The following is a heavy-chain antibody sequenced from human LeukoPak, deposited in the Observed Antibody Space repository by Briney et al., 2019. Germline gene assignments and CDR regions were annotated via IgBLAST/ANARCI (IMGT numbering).Heavy chain of an antibody. J-gene: IGHJ4*02. D-gene: IGHD3-22*01. CDR1: GGSITSGNYF. V-gene: IGHV4-61*02. CDR2: IYTSGST. CDR3: ASRRLDYYDSSGYYYGVDY. Sequence: SETLSLTCTVSGGSITSGNYFWSWIRQPAGKGLEWIGRIYTSGSTNYNPSLKSRVTISVDTSKNQFSLKLSSVTAADTAVYYCASRRLDYYDSSGYYYGVDYWGQGTLVTVSS.